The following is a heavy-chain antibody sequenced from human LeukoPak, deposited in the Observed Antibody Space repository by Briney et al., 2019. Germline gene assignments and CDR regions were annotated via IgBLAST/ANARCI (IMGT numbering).Heavy chain of an antibody. CDR3: AKAAIVVVPAAPDY. Sequence: PGGSLRLSCAASGFTFSSYAMSWVRQAPGKGLEWVSAIRGSDGSTYYADSVKGRFTISRDNSKNTLYLQMNSLRAEDTAVYYCAKAAIVVVPAAPDYWGQGTLVTVSS. CDR1: GFTFSSYA. D-gene: IGHD2-2*01. CDR2: IRGSDGST. V-gene: IGHV3-23*01. J-gene: IGHJ4*02.